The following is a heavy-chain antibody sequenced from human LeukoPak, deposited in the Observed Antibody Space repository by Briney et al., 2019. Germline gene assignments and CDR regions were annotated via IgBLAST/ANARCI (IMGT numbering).Heavy chain of an antibody. CDR3: AREGDYGDSDY. Sequence: PGGSLRLSCAASGFTFSNYEMNWVRQAPGKGLEWVSYITSSGSIMYYPDSVKGRFTISRDIAKNSLYLQMNSLRAEDTAVYYCAREGDYGDSDYWGQGTLVTVSS. V-gene: IGHV3-48*03. CDR2: ITSSGSIM. D-gene: IGHD4-17*01. CDR1: GFTFSNYE. J-gene: IGHJ4*02.